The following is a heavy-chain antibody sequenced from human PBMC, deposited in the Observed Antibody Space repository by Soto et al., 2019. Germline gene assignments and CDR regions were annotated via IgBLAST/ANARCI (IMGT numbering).Heavy chain of an antibody. Sequence: GESLKISCKGSGYSFTNYWIGWVRQMPGKGLEWMGIIYPGDSDTRYSPPFQGQVTISADKSIGTAYLQWSSLKASDTAMYYCVKTVITSPAAFDIWGQGTMVTVS. D-gene: IGHD1-20*01. CDR1: GYSFTNYW. CDR2: IYPGDSDT. CDR3: VKTVITSPAAFDI. J-gene: IGHJ3*02. V-gene: IGHV5-51*01.